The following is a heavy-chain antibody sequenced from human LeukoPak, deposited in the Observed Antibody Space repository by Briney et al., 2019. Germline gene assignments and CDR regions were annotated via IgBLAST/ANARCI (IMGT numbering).Heavy chain of an antibody. V-gene: IGHV3-48*03. CDR3: ARIPSGWHFDY. Sequence: GGSLRLSCAASGFTFSSYEINWVRQAPGKGLEWVSYISSSGSTIYYAASVKGRFTISRDNAKNSLYLQMNSLRAEDTAVYYCARIPSGWHFDYWGQGTLVTVSS. D-gene: IGHD6-19*01. CDR2: ISSSGSTI. J-gene: IGHJ4*02. CDR1: GFTFSSYE.